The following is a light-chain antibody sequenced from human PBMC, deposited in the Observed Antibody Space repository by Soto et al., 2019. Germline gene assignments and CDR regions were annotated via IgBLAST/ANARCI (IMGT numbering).Light chain of an antibody. CDR3: QQYNSYPYT. J-gene: IGKJ2*01. V-gene: IGKV1-5*03. CDR1: QSISSW. Sequence: DIQMTQSPSTLSASVGDRVTITCRASQSISSWLAWFQQKPGKAPKLLIYKASSLEGGVPSRFSGSGSGTDFTLIVTSLQPDDLATYYCQQYNSYPYTFGQGTKLEIK. CDR2: KAS.